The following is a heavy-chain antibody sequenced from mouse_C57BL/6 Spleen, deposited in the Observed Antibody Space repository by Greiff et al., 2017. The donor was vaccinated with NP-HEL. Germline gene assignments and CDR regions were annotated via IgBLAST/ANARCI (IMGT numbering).Heavy chain of an antibody. CDR2: IDPSDSYT. J-gene: IGHJ3*01. D-gene: IGHD2-1*01. CDR3: ARYGNYSWFAY. Sequence: VQLQQPGAELVMPGASVKLSCKASGYTFTSYWMHWVKQRPGQGLEWIGEIDPSDSYTNYNQKFKGKSTLTVDKSSSTAYMQLSSLTSEDSAVYYCARYGNYSWFAYWGQGTLVTVSA. CDR1: GYTFTSYW. V-gene: IGHV1-69*01.